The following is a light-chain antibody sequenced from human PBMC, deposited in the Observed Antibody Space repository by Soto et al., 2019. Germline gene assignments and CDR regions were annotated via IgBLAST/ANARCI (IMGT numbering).Light chain of an antibody. Sequence: EIVLTQSPATLSLSPGGRATLSCRASQSVSTYLAWFQQKPGQAPMLLVYDASHSATGIPARFSGSGSGTDLPRTISRREGEDSVYYCCQQRSNWPLTFGPGTRLDIK. CDR1: QSVSTY. CDR2: DAS. V-gene: IGKV3-11*01. J-gene: IGKJ3*01. CDR3: QQRSNWPLT.